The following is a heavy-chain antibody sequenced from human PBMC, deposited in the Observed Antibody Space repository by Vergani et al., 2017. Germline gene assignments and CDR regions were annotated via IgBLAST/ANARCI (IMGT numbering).Heavy chain of an antibody. J-gene: IGHJ4*02. CDR2: ISGSGGST. Sequence: EVQLLESGGGLVQPGGSLRLSCAASGFTFSSYAMSWVRQAPGKGLEWVSAISGSGGSTYYADSVKGRFTISRDNSKNPLYLQMNSLRAEATAVYYCAWPPPYGDYAPLDYWGQGTLVTVSS. D-gene: IGHD4-17*01. CDR1: GFTFSSYA. V-gene: IGHV3-23*01. CDR3: AWPPPYGDYAPLDY.